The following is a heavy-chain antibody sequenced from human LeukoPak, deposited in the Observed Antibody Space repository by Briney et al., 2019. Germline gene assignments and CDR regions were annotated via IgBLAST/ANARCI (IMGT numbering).Heavy chain of an antibody. CDR1: GGSFSGYY. D-gene: IGHD3-16*01. J-gene: IGHJ6*03. CDR2: INHSGST. CDR3: AREFTVGHYYYYMDV. Sequence: SETLSLTCAVYGGSFSGYYWSWIRQPPGKGLEWIGEINHSGSTNYNPSLKSRVTISVDTSKNQFSLKLSSVTAADTAVYYCAREFTVGHYYYYMDVWGKGTTVTISS. V-gene: IGHV4-34*01.